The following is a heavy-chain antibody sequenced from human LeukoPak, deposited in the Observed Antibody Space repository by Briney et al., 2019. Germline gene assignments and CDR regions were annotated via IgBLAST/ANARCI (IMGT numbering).Heavy chain of an antibody. Sequence: GGSLRLSCAASGFTFSSYSMNWVRQAPGKGLEWVSYISSSSSTIYYADSVKGRFTISRDNAKNSLYLQMNSLRAEDTAVYSCARVRHYSDSSFYYLQLYFDLWGRGTLVTVSS. D-gene: IGHD3-22*01. CDR1: GFTFSSYS. V-gene: IGHV3-48*04. CDR2: ISSSSSTI. J-gene: IGHJ2*01. CDR3: ARVRHYSDSSFYYLQLYFDL.